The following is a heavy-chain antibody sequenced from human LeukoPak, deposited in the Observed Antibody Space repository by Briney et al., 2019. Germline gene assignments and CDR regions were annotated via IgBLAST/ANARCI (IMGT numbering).Heavy chain of an antibody. J-gene: IGHJ4*01. Sequence: GESLKISCKGSGYTFSSYWIGWVRQMPGKGLEWMGIIYPTDSETRYSPSFQGQVTISVDKSINTAYLQWSSLKASDTAMYFCARRSPYSTAWAAFGSWGKGTLVTASS. CDR2: IYPTDSET. CDR1: GYTFSSYW. CDR3: ARRSPYSTAWAAFGS. D-gene: IGHD6-19*01. V-gene: IGHV5-51*01.